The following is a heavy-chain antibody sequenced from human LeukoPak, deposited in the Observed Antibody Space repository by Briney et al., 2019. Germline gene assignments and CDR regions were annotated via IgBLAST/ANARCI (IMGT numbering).Heavy chain of an antibody. D-gene: IGHD6-13*01. Sequence: GGSLRLACAASGFTFNTYAMHWVRQTPGKGLEWVAVVSYDGSTIYYADSVKGRFTISRDNSKNTLHLEMNSLRVEDTAVYYCVRRSPAGCLDYWGQGTLVTVSS. V-gene: IGHV3-30-3*01. J-gene: IGHJ4*02. CDR2: VSYDGSTI. CDR3: VRRSPAGCLDY. CDR1: GFTFNTYA.